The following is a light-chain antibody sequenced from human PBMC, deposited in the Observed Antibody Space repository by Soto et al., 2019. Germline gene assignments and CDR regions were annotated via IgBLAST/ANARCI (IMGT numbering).Light chain of an antibody. V-gene: IGLV2-14*01. CDR3: ISYTSSSTLGVV. Sequence: QSALTQPASVSGSPGQSITISCTGTSSDVGGYNYVSWYQQHPGKAPKLMIYDVSNRPSGVSNRFSGSKSGNTASLTISGLQAEDEADYYCISYTSSSTLGVVFGGGTKLTFL. CDR2: DVS. CDR1: SSDVGGYNY. J-gene: IGLJ2*01.